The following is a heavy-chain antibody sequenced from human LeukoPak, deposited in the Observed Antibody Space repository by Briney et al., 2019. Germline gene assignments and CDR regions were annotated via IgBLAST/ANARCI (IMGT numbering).Heavy chain of an antibody. CDR1: GFTFSSSN. J-gene: IGHJ4*02. Sequence: GGSLRLSCAASGFTFSSSNMNWVRQAPGKGLDWVSSISSSSSYIYYADSVKGRFTISRDNAKNSLYLQMNSLRAEDTAVYYCARGPFLWFGELLGFDYWGQGTLVTVSS. D-gene: IGHD3-10*01. CDR3: ARGPFLWFGELLGFDY. V-gene: IGHV3-21*01. CDR2: ISSSSSYI.